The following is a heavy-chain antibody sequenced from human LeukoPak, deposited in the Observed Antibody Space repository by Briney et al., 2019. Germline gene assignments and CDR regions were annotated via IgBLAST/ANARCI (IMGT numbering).Heavy chain of an antibody. CDR2: INQDGSTQ. Sequence: GGSLRLSCAASGFPFSGYWMDWVRQAPGKGMEWVANINQDGSTQYYAASVKGRFTISRDNAKSSLYLQMNILRPEDTAEYYCSRSLDYLGQGALVTVSS. V-gene: IGHV3-7*01. CDR1: GFPFSGYW. CDR3: SRSLDY. J-gene: IGHJ4*02.